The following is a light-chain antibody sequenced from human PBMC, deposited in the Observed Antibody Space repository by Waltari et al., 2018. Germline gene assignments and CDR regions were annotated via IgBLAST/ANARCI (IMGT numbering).Light chain of an antibody. V-gene: IGLV1-51*01. Sequence: QSVLTQAPSVSAAPGQKVTIPCPGSTPNIGQNYVSGYQQFPATAPKLLIYEDNRRPSGIPDRFSGSKSGASATLGITGLQTGDEANYYCGTWDSSLGIGVLGGGTRVTVL. CDR2: EDN. CDR3: GTWDSSLGIGV. J-gene: IGLJ3*02. CDR1: TPNIGQNY.